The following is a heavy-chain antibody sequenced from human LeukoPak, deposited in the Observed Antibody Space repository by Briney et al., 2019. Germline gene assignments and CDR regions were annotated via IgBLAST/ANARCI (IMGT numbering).Heavy chain of an antibody. J-gene: IGHJ4*02. CDR2: INAGNGNT. D-gene: IGHD3-22*01. CDR3: ARGGDYYDSSGYSH. V-gene: IGHV1-3*01. Sequence: ASVKVSCKASGYTFTSYAMHWVRQAPGQRLEWMGWINAGNGNTKYSQKFQGRVTITRDTSASTAYMELSSLRSEDTAVYYCARGGDYYDSSGYSHWGQGTLVTVSS. CDR1: GYTFTSYA.